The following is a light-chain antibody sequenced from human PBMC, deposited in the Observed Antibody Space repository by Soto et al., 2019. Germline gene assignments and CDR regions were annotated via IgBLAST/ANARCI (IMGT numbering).Light chain of an antibody. J-gene: IGKJ4*01. Sequence: DLKMTQSPSSLSASVGARVTIPSRASRSINNYLNWYQQKPGKAPKLLIYDASSLQSGVLSRFSGSGSGTDFTLTISSLQPEDFATYYCQQSYSTPLTFGGGTKVEIK. V-gene: IGKV1-39*01. CDR1: RSINNY. CDR3: QQSYSTPLT. CDR2: DAS.